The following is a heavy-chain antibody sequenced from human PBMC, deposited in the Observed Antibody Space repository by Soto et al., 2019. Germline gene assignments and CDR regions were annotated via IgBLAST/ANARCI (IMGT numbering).Heavy chain of an antibody. CDR2: ISGSDGKT. V-gene: IGHV3-23*01. J-gene: IGHJ4*02. CDR3: AKWSYLDY. Sequence: GGSLRLSCTTSGFRFASFAMTWVRQAPGKRLEWVATISGSDGKTYYADSVKGRFSISRDTSRNTLYLQMNSLRADDTAIYYCAKWSYLDYWGQGTRVTVSS. D-gene: IGHD3-3*01. CDR1: GFRFASFA.